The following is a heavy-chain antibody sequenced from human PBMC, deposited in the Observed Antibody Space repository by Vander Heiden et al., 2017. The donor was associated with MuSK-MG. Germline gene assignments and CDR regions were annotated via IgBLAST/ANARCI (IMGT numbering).Heavy chain of an antibody. CDR1: FTFSSDS. V-gene: IGHV3-48*01. Sequence: FTFSSDSMNWVRQAPGKGLEWVSYISSGSNTIYYADSVKGRFTISGDNAKNSLYLQMNSLRAEDTAVYYCARTGYCTGGSCPLDYWGQGTLVTVSS. CDR3: ARTGYCTGGSCPLDY. CDR2: ISSGSNTI. D-gene: IGHD2-15*01. J-gene: IGHJ4*02.